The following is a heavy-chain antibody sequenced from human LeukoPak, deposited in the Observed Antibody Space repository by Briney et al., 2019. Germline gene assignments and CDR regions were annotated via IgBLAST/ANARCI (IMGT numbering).Heavy chain of an antibody. CDR1: GGSIRSSRYY. CDR3: ARTYNRAFDI. V-gene: IGHV4-39*07. Sequence: SETLSLTCTVSGGSIRSSRYYWGWIRQPPGKGLEWIGSIYYSGSTYYNPSLKSRVTISVDTSKNQFSLKLSSVTAAATAVYYCARTYNRAFDIWGQGTMVTVSS. J-gene: IGHJ3*02. D-gene: IGHD1-14*01. CDR2: IYYSGST.